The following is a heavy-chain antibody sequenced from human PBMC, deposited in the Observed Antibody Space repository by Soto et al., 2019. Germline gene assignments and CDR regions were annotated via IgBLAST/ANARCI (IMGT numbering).Heavy chain of an antibody. CDR2: IYPGDSDT. D-gene: IGHD5-18*01. J-gene: IGHJ3*02. CDR1: GYSFTSYW. CDR3: ASSINSYALVPDAFDI. V-gene: IGHV5-51*01. Sequence: GESLKISCKGSGYSFTSYWIGWVRQMPGKGLEWMGIIYPGDSDTRYSPSFQGQVTISADKSISTAYLQWSSLKASDTAMYYCASSINSYALVPDAFDIWGQGTMVTVSS.